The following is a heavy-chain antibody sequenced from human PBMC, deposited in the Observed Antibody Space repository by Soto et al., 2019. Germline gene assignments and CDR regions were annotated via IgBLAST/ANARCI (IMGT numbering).Heavy chain of an antibody. CDR3: ARAEMATMLLDY. CDR1: GGTFSSYA. D-gene: IGHD5-12*01. CDR2: IIPIFGTA. J-gene: IGHJ4*02. Sequence: SVKVSCKASGGTFSSYAISWVRQAPGQGLEWMGGIIPIFGTANYAQKFQGRVTITADESTSTAYMELSSLRSEDTAVYYCARAEMATMLLDYWGQGTLVTVSS. V-gene: IGHV1-69*13.